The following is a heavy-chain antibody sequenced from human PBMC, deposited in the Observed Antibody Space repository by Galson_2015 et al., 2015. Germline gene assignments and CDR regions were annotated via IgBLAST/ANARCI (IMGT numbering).Heavy chain of an antibody. D-gene: IGHD3-10*01. CDR3: ARGLGSTNKRDHRFDS. CDR2: ISSVSSSI. J-gene: IGHJ5*01. Sequence: SLRLSCAASGFIFGTQSMNWVRQAPGKGLEWVSYISSVSSSINYADSVKGRFTIYRDNAQNSLYLQMNNLREEDTAVYYCARGLGSTNKRDHRFDSWGQGTLVTVSS. V-gene: IGHV3-48*02. CDR1: GFIFGTQS.